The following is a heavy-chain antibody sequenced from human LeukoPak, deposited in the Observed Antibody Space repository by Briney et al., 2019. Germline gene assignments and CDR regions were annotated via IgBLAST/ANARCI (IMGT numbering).Heavy chain of an antibody. CDR1: GYTFTGYY. CDR2: INPNSGGT. D-gene: IGHD2-2*01. J-gene: IGHJ4*02. V-gene: IGHV1-2*02. CDR3: ARDGGVVVPAAPNY. Sequence: GASVKVSCKASGYTFTGYYMHWVRQAPGQGLKWMGWINPNSGGTNYAQKFQGRVTMTRDTSISTAYMELSRLRSDDTAVYYCARDGGVVVPAAPNYWGQGILVTVSS.